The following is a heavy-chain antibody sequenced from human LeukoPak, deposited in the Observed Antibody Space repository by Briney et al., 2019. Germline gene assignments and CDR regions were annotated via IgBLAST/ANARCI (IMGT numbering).Heavy chain of an antibody. CDR3: AKLDYGGNSGDEYYFDY. Sequence: GGSLRLSCAASGFTFSSYGGHWVRQAPGKGLEWVAVISYDGSNKYYADSVKGRFTISRDNSKNTLYLQMNSLRAEDTAVYYCAKLDYGGNSGDEYYFDYWGQGTLVTVSS. CDR1: GFTFSSYG. D-gene: IGHD4-23*01. CDR2: ISYDGSNK. J-gene: IGHJ4*02. V-gene: IGHV3-30*18.